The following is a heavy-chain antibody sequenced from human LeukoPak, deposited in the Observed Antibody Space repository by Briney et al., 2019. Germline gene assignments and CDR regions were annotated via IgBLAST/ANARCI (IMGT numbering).Heavy chain of an antibody. CDR1: GGSFSGYY. V-gene: IGHV4-34*01. CDR2: INHSGST. Sequence: SETLSLTCAVYGGSFSGYYWSWIRQPPGKGLEWIGEINHSGSTNYNPSLKSRVTISVDTSKNQFSLKLSSVTAADTAVYYCARDSSGWYYYYYGMDVWGQGTTVTVSS. J-gene: IGHJ6*02. D-gene: IGHD6-19*01. CDR3: ARDSSGWYYYYYGMDV.